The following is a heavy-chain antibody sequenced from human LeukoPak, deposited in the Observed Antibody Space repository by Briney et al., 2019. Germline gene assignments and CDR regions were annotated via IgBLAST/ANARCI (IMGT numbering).Heavy chain of an antibody. CDR1: GFTFEDYG. J-gene: IGHJ4*02. CDR3: ARDLDSGWNFEY. Sequence: GGSLRLSCAASGFTFEDYGMSWVRPAPGKGLEWVSGINWNGGSTDYADSVKGRFTISRDNAKNSLYLQMNSLRAEDTALYYCARDLDSGWNFEYWGQGTLVTVSS. D-gene: IGHD6-19*01. CDR2: INWNGGST. V-gene: IGHV3-20*04.